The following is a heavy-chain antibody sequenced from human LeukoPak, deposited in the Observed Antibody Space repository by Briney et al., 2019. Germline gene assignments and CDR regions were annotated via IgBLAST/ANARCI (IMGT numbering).Heavy chain of an antibody. V-gene: IGHV3-30*04. CDR3: AGAYSAYDPFDY. J-gene: IGHJ4*02. D-gene: IGHD5-12*01. Sequence: GGSLRLSCAASGFTFSSYAMHWVRQAPGKGLEWVAVISYDGSNKYYADSVKGRFTISRDNSKNTLYLQMNSLRVEDTAIYFCAGAYSAYDPFDYWGQGILVAVSS. CDR2: ISYDGSNK. CDR1: GFTFSSYA.